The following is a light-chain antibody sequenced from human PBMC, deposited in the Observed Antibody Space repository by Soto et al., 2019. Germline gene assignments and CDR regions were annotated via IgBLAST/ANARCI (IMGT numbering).Light chain of an antibody. J-gene: IGKJ4*01. CDR3: QQANSFPLT. CDR2: AAS. Sequence: DIQMTQSPSSLSASVGDRVTITCLASQTISNYLNWYQQKPGKAPKLLIYAASSLQSGVPSRFSGSGSGTDFTLTISSLQPEDFATYYCQQANSFPLTFGGGTKVDIK. V-gene: IGKV1-39*01. CDR1: QTISNY.